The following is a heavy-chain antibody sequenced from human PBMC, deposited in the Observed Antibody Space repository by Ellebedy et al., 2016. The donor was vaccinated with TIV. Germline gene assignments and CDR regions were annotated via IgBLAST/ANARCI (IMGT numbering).Heavy chain of an antibody. V-gene: IGHV3-74*01. D-gene: IGHD5-24*01. J-gene: IGHJ5*02. CDR3: ARDGAPERGHGYRNWFDP. CDR1: GFIFKNFL. Sequence: PGGSLRLSCGASGFIFKNFLMYWVRQAPGKGPEWVSRISTDGRTTNYADSVKGRFSVSRDNAKNMLYLQMNSLRAEDTAVYYCARDGAPERGHGYRNWFDPWGQGTLVTVSS. CDR2: ISTDGRTT.